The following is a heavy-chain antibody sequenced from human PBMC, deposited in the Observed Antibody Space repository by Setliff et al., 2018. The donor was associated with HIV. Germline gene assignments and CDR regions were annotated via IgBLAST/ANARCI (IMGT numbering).Heavy chain of an antibody. D-gene: IGHD3-3*01. CDR2: VSPYNGNT. V-gene: IGHV1-18*01. Sequence: ASVKVSCKASGYTFSTYSISWVRQAPGQGLEWLGWVSPYNGNTKYAEKFQGRVTMTTDTSTSTAYMDLRSLRSDDTAVYFCVREGGAIFGVVIEGPAFDIGGQGTMVTVSS. J-gene: IGHJ3*02. CDR1: GYTFSTYS. CDR3: VREGGAIFGVVIEGPAFDI.